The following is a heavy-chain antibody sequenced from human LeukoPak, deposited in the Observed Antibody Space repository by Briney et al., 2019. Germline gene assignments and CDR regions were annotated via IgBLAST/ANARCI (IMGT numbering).Heavy chain of an antibody. J-gene: IGHJ6*01. CDR2: TWYDGRNN. D-gene: IGHD2-21*01. CDR1: GFTFCSYG. Sequence: KPGKSLRLSCAASGFTFCSYGMHWVRQAPGKGLEWVAVTWYDGRNNYYAASVKGRFTISRDDSKTTVYLLMNSLRAEDTAVYYCAREVAPLYFHYGMDVWGEGTTVTVSS. V-gene: IGHV3-33*01. CDR3: AREVAPLYFHYGMDV.